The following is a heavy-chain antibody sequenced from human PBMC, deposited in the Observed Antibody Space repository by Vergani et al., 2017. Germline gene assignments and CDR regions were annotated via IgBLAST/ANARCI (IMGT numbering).Heavy chain of an antibody. CDR3: ATSLGYCSGGSCYRGFRFDY. J-gene: IGHJ4*02. CDR2: VDPEDGET. Sequence: VQLVQSGAEVKKPGASVKVSCKASGYTFTDYYMHWVQQAPGKGLEWMGLVDPEDGETIYAEKFQGRVTITADTSTDTAYMELSSLRSEDTAVYYCATSLGYCSGGSCYRGFRFDYWGQGTLVTVSS. CDR1: GYTFTDYY. V-gene: IGHV1-69-2*01. D-gene: IGHD2-15*01.